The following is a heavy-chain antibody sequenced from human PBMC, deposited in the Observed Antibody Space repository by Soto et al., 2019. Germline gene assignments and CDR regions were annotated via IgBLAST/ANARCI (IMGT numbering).Heavy chain of an antibody. V-gene: IGHV3-72*01. Sequence: GSLRLSCAASGFIFSDHYMDWVRQAPGKGLEWVGRIRNKAKNYTTDYAASVKGRFTISRDDSENSLYLEMNSLKSEDTAVYYCAATVTGRYWGQGTLVTVSS. CDR1: GFIFSDHY. D-gene: IGHD4-17*01. CDR3: AATVTGRY. J-gene: IGHJ4*02. CDR2: IRNKAKNYTT.